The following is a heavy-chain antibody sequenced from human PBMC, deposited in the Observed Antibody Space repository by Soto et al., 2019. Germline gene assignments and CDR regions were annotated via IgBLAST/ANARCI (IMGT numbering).Heavy chain of an antibody. J-gene: IGHJ6*02. CDR2: ISGSGGSA. CDR3: AKNRGEEYYYCMDV. Sequence: PGGSLRLSCAASGFTFSSYAMTWVRQAPGKGLAWVSGISGSGGSAYYADSVKGRFTISRDKSKNTLYLQMNSLRAEDTAVYYCAKNRGEEYYYCMDVWGQGTTVTVSS. V-gene: IGHV3-23*01. CDR1: GFTFSSYA. D-gene: IGHD2-21*01.